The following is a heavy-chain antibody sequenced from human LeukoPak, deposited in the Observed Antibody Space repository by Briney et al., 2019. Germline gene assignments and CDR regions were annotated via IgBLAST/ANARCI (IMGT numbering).Heavy chain of an antibody. J-gene: IGHJ3*02. CDR3: ASQTIPPPGIAAAGSAFDI. D-gene: IGHD6-13*01. Sequence: PGGSLRLSCEGSGFTFSNYWMSWVRQAPGKGLEWVANIKTDGSEKYYVDSVKGRFTISRDNAKNSLYLQMNSLRAEDTAVYYCASQTIPPPGIAAAGSAFDIWGQGTMVTVSS. CDR1: GFTFSNYW. V-gene: IGHV3-7*01. CDR2: IKTDGSEK.